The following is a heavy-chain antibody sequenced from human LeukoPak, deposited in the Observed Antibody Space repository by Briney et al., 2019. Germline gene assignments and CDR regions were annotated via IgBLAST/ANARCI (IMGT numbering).Heavy chain of an antibody. J-gene: IGHJ4*02. D-gene: IGHD3-22*01. CDR1: GYTFTGYY. V-gene: IGHV1-2*02. Sequence: ASVKVSCKASGYTFTGYYMHWVRQAPGQGLEWIGWINPNGGGTNYAQKFQGRVTMTRDTSISTAYMELSRLRSDDTAVYYCARESDRYYDSSGPDGYWGQGTLVTVSS. CDR2: INPNGGGT. CDR3: ARESDRYYDSSGPDGY.